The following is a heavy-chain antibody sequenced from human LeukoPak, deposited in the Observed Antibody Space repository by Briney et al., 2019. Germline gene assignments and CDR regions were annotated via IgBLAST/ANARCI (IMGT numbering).Heavy chain of an antibody. CDR2: IYYSDNT. J-gene: IGHJ4*02. D-gene: IGHD6-13*01. Sequence: MPSETLSLTCTVSGGSISTYYWSWIRQPPGKGLEWIGYIYYSDNTNYNPSLKSRVTISVDTSKNQFSLKLSSVTAADTAVYYCAGYSSSFLGYWGQGTLVTVSS. CDR3: AGYSSSFLGY. V-gene: IGHV4-59*08. CDR1: GGSISTYY.